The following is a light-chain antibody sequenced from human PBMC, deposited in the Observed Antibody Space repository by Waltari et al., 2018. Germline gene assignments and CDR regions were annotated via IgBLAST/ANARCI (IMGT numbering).Light chain of an antibody. CDR1: QNINRW. V-gene: IGKV1-5*03. CDR3: QHYNNYSPWT. Sequence: IQMTQSPSTLSASVGDRVTITCRASQNINRWLAWYQQKPGKAPKLLIYKASSLERGVPSRFSGSGSGTEVTLTITSLQPDDFATYFCQHYNNYSPWTFGQGTKVEVK. J-gene: IGKJ1*01. CDR2: KAS.